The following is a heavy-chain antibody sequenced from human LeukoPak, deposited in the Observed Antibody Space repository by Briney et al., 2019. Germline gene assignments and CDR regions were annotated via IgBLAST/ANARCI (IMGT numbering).Heavy chain of an antibody. Sequence: QPGGSLRLSCAASGFTFSSYAMSWVRQAPGKGLEWVSAISGSGGSTYYADSVKGRFTISRDNSENTLYLQMNSLRAEDTAVYYCAKDYYYDSSGYSQAFDYWGQGTLVTVSS. V-gene: IGHV3-23*01. J-gene: IGHJ4*02. D-gene: IGHD3-22*01. CDR3: AKDYYYDSSGYSQAFDY. CDR1: GFTFSSYA. CDR2: ISGSGGST.